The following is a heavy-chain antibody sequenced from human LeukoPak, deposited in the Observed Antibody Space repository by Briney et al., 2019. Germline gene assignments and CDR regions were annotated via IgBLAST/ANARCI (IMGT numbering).Heavy chain of an antibody. CDR3: ARHSSSFYDLDY. CDR2: IYYSGST. CDR1: GGSISSYY. V-gene: IGHV4-59*08. J-gene: IGHJ4*02. Sequence: SETLSLTCTVSGGSISSYYWSWIRQPPGKGLEWIGYIYYSGSTNYNPSLKSRVTISVDTSKNQFSLKLSSVTAADTAVYYCARHSSSFYDLDYWGPGTLVTVSS. D-gene: IGHD6-6*01.